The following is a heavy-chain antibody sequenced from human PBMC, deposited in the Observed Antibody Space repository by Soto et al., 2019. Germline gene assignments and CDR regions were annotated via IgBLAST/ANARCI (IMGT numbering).Heavy chain of an antibody. CDR3: ARVGLRTLLNYYYYYYMDV. V-gene: IGHV1-8*01. Sequence: ASVKVSCKASGYTFTSYDSNWVRQAKEQGLEWMGWMNPNSGNTGYAQKFQGRVTMTRNTSISTAYMELSSLRSEDTAVYYCARVGLRTLLNYYYYYYMDVWGKGTTVTVSS. D-gene: IGHD5-12*01. CDR1: GYTFTSYD. CDR2: MNPNSGNT. J-gene: IGHJ6*03.